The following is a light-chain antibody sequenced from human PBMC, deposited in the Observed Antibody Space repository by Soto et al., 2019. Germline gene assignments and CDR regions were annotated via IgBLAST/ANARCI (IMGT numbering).Light chain of an antibody. CDR1: SSNIGSNY. Sequence: QSVLTQPPSASRTPGQRVTISCSGSSSNIGSNYVFWYQHLPGTAPKLLIYRNNRRPSGVPDRFSGSKSGTSASLAISGLRSEDETDYYCAAWDDSLSGVVFGGGTQLTVL. V-gene: IGLV1-47*01. CDR3: AAWDDSLSGVV. J-gene: IGLJ2*01. CDR2: RNN.